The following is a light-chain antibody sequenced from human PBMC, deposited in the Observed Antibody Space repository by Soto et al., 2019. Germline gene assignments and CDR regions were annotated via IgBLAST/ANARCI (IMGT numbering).Light chain of an antibody. V-gene: IGLV2-11*01. CDR1: SSDVGGSTY. J-gene: IGLJ1*01. CDR2: DVS. CDR3: CSYAGSYTLGV. Sequence: QSALPQPRSVSGSPGQSVTISCTGTSSDVGGSTYVSWYQQHPGKAPKLMIYDVSKRPSGVPDRFSGSKSGNTASLTISGLQAEDEAEDYCCSYAGSYTLGVFGTGTKATVL.